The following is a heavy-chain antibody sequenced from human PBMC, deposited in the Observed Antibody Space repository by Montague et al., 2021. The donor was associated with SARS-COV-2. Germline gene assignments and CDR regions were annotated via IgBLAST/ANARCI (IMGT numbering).Heavy chain of an antibody. Sequence: SLRLSYTASGFTFSSYWMSWFRQAPGKGLEWVANIKQDGSEKYYVDSVKGRFTISRDNAKNSLYLQMNSLRAEDTAVYYCARVPSSSWYFDYWGQGTLVTVSS. CDR3: ARVPSSSWYFDY. V-gene: IGHV3-7*01. CDR1: GFTFSSYW. CDR2: IKQDGSEK. J-gene: IGHJ4*02. D-gene: IGHD6-13*01.